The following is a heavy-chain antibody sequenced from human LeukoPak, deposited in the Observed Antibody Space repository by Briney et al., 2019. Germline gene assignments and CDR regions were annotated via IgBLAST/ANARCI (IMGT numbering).Heavy chain of an antibody. Sequence: GGSLRLSCAASGFTFSSYAMHWVRQAPGKGLEWVAVISYDGSNKYYADSVKGRFTISRDNSKNSLYLQMNSLRTEDTALYYCARGDRYGSGYYYYMDVWGKGTTVTISS. CDR1: GFTFSSYA. CDR3: ARGDRYGSGYYYYMDV. D-gene: IGHD3-10*01. V-gene: IGHV3-30*04. CDR2: ISYDGSNK. J-gene: IGHJ6*03.